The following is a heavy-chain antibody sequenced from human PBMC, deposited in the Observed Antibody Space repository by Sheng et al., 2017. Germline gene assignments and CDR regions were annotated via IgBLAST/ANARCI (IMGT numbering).Heavy chain of an antibody. Sequence: EVQLVESGGGLVKPGGSLRLSCAASGFTFSSYSMNWVRQAPGKGLEWVSSISSSSYIYYADSVKGRFTISRDNAKNSLYLQMNSLRAEDTAVYYCAREELGYYYYMDVWGQGTTVTVSS. CDR2: ISSSSYI. CDR1: GFTFSSYS. V-gene: IGHV3-21*01. CDR3: AREELGYYYYMDV. J-gene: IGHJ6*03. D-gene: IGHD7-27*01.